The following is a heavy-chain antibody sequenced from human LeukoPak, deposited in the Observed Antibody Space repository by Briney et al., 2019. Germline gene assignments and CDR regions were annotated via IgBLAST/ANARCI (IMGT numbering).Heavy chain of an antibody. CDR2: IYYSGTT. CDR3: ATAAQNWNNAPYFDF. D-gene: IGHD1-1*01. Sequence: PSQTLSLTCTVSGGSVSSGGYYWSWIRQHPGEGLEWIGYIYYSGTTYYNPSLKSRLTISLDTSKNQFSLKLASVTAADTAVYYCATAAQNWNNAPYFDFWGQETLVTVSS. J-gene: IGHJ4*02. CDR1: GGSVSSGGYY. V-gene: IGHV4-31*03.